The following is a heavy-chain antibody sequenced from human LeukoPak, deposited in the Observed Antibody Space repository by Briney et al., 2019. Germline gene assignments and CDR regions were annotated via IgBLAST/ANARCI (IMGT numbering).Heavy chain of an antibody. CDR3: ARDLGATTWDYYMDV. J-gene: IGHJ6*03. V-gene: IGHV3-21*01. D-gene: IGHD5-12*01. CDR2: ISSSSSYI. Sequence: GGSLRLSCAASGFTFSSYSMNWVRQAPGKGLEWVSSISSSSSYIYYADSVKGRFTISRHNAKNSLYLQMNSLRAEDTAVYYCARDLGATTWDYYMDVWGKGTTVTVSS. CDR1: GFTFSSYS.